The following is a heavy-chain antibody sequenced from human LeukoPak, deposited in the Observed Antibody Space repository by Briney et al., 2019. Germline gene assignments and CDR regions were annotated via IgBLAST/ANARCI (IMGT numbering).Heavy chain of an antibody. D-gene: IGHD3-3*01. J-gene: IGHJ4*02. Sequence: GSLRLSCAASGFTFSSYAMHWVRQAPGKGLEYVSAISSNGGSTYYANSVKGRFTISRDNSKNTLYLQMGSLRAEDMAVYYCARSRAVEWLFHLDYWGQGTLVTVSS. CDR2: ISSNGGST. V-gene: IGHV3-64*01. CDR1: GFTFSSYA. CDR3: ARSRAVEWLFHLDY.